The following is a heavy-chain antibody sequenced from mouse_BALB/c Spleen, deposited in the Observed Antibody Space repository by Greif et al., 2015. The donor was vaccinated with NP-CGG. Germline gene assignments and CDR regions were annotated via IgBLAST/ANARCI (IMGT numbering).Heavy chain of an antibody. CDR3: ARGGYAMDY. CDR1: GFSLTSYG. CDR2: IWAGGST. J-gene: IGHJ4*01. V-gene: IGHV2-9*02. Sequence: VQVVESGPGLVAPSQSLSITCTVSGFSLTSYGVHWVRQPPGKGLEWLGVIWAGGSTNYNSALMSRLSISKDNSKSQFFLKMNSLQTDDTAMDYCARGGYAMDYWGQGTSVAVSS.